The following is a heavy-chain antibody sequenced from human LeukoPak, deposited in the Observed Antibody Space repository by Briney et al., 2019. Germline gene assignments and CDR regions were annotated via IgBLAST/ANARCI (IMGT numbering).Heavy chain of an antibody. CDR1: EFNFDIAS. Sequence: GGSLRLSCAVSEFNFDIASMNWVRQAPGEGLEWVGRIKSKNDGATTDYAAPVRVSFTISIDDSKNTLYLQMNNLKTEDTAVYYCVSRDPDEPHYFIDVWGKGTTVTVSS. J-gene: IGHJ6*03. V-gene: IGHV3-15*01. D-gene: IGHD5-24*01. CDR2: IKSKNDGATT. CDR3: VSRDPDEPHYFIDV.